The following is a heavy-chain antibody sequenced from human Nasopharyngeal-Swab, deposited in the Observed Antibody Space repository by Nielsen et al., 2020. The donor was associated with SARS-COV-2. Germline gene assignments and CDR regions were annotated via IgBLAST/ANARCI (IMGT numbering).Heavy chain of an antibody. V-gene: IGHV1-46*01. CDR1: GYSFTSYY. Sequence: ASVKVSCKASGYSFTSYYMHWVRRAPGQGLEWMGIINPSGGSTSNAQKFQGRVTVTRDTSTSTVYMELSSLRSEDTAVYYCARDVGGDSSGYSVAYRGEPLDYWGQGTQVTVSS. CDR3: ARDVGGDSSGYSVAYRGEPLDY. D-gene: IGHD3-22*01. J-gene: IGHJ4*02. CDR2: INPSGGST.